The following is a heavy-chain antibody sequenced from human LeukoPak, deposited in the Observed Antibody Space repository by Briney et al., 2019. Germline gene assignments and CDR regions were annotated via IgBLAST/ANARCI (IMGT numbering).Heavy chain of an antibody. CDR3: AREGGFFRPLDY. D-gene: IGHD3-3*01. CDR1: GGSVTSTNW. CDR2: VRLDGRT. J-gene: IGHJ4*02. V-gene: IGHV4-4*02. Sequence: PSETLSLTCGVSGGSVTSTNWWTWVRQPPGKGLEWIGEVRLDGRTHYNPSLQSRLAILVSLSENHISLRLTSVTAADTAVYYCAREGGFFRPLDYSGQGTLVTVSS.